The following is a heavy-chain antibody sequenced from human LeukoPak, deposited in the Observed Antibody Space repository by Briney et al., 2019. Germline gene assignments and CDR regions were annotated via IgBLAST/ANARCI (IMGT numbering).Heavy chain of an antibody. Sequence: PGGSLRLSCAAPGFTFSSYEMNWVRQAPGKGLEWVSYISSSGRTIYYADSVKGRFSISRDNAKNSLYLQMNSLRAEDTAVYYCARDRSYYDTMYYFDYWGQGTLVTVSS. CDR1: GFTFSSYE. J-gene: IGHJ4*02. CDR2: ISSSGRTI. CDR3: ARDRSYYDTMYYFDY. V-gene: IGHV3-48*03. D-gene: IGHD3-22*01.